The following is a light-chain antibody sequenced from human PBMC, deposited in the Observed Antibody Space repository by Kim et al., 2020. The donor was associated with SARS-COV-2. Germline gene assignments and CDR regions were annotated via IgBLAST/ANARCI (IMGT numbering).Light chain of an antibody. J-gene: IGKJ1*01. Sequence: DIQMTQSPSTLSASVGDRVTITCRASQSISSWLAWYQQKPGKAPKLLIYKASSLESGVPSRFSGSGSGTEFTLTISSLQPDDFATYYGQQYNSYWTFGKGTKVDIK. CDR3: QQYNSYWT. CDR1: QSISSW. V-gene: IGKV1-5*03. CDR2: KAS.